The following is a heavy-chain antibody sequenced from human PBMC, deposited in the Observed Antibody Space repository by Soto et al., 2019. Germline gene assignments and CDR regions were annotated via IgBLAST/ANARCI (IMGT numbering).Heavy chain of an antibody. J-gene: IGHJ4*02. D-gene: IGHD1-26*01. Sequence: ASVKVSCKASGYTFTNYGISWVRQAPGQGLEWMGWISAYNGNTKYAQNPQGRVTMTTDTSTSTAYMELRSLRSDDTAVYYCGRKLPSIGYRGQGTLGSGSS. V-gene: IGHV1-18*01. CDR2: ISAYNGNT. CDR3: GRKLPSIGY. CDR1: GYTFTNYG.